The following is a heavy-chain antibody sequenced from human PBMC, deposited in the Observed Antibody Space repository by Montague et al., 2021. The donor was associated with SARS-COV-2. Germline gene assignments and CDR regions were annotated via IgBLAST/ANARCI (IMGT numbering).Heavy chain of an antibody. J-gene: IGHJ4*02. CDR1: GFSFSSHV. Sequence: SLRLSCAASGFSFSSHVMTWFRQAPGKGLEWVSGVSGSGGSTYYADSVKGRFTISRDNSKNTLYLQMNSLRAEDTAVYYCAKGGERITMIVVVITLADFDYWGQGTLVTVSS. CDR2: VSGSGGST. V-gene: IGHV3-23*01. CDR3: AKGGERITMIVVVITLADFDY. D-gene: IGHD3-22*01.